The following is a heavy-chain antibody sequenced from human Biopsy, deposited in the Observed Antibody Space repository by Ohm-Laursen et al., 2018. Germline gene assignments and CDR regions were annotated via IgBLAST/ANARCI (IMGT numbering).Heavy chain of an antibody. J-gene: IGHJ5*02. CDR3: ARHPTGFWFDP. CDR1: DGSINSNDYY. CDR2: IYNTETT. Sequence: SDTLSLTCTVSDGSINSNDYYWAWLRQPPGKGLEWIGSIYNTETTFYNPSLKSRVTISVDTSTNQFSLKVSSVTAADTALYFCARHPTGFWFDPWGHGTLVTVSS. V-gene: IGHV4-39*01.